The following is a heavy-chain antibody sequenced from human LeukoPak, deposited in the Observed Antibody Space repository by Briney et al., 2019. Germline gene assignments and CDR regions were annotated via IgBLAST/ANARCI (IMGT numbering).Heavy chain of an antibody. Sequence: SQTLSLTCAISGDSVSRNTAWWNWVRQSPSRGLEWLGRTYYRSKWYSEFAPSVRNRITINPDTSKNQFSLQLNSVTPEDTAVYYCAELGITMIGGVWGKGTTVTISS. CDR2: TYYRSKWYS. CDR1: GDSVSRNTAW. CDR3: AELGITMIGGV. D-gene: IGHD3-10*02. J-gene: IGHJ6*04. V-gene: IGHV6-1*01.